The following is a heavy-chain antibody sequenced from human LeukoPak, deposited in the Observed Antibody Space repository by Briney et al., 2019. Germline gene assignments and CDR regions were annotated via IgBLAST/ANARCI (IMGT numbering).Heavy chain of an antibody. Sequence: PSETLSLTCTVSGGSISSSSYSWGWIRQPPGKGLEWIGSIYYSGSTYYNPSLKSRVTISVDTSKNQFSLKLSSVTAADTAVYYCASLDYGASLYYYYGMDVWGQGTTVTVSS. J-gene: IGHJ6*02. V-gene: IGHV4-39*01. D-gene: IGHD4-17*01. CDR1: GGSISSSSYS. CDR2: IYYSGST. CDR3: ASLDYGASLYYYYGMDV.